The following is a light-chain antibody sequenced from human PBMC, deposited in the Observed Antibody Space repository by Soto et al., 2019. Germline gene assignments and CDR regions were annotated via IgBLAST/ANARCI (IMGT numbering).Light chain of an antibody. CDR1: QTVSSGF. Sequence: EIVLTQSPGTLSVSPGERATVSCRASQTVSSGFLAWYQQKVGQAPRLLIYGASTRATGIPDRFSGSGSGTDFTLTISRLEPEDFAVYYCQQYGSSETFGQGTKVDIK. J-gene: IGKJ1*01. CDR2: GAS. V-gene: IGKV3-20*01. CDR3: QQYGSSET.